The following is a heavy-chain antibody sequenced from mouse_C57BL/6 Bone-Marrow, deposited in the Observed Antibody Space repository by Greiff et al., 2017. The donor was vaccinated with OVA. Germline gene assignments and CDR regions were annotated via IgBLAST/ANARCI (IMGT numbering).Heavy chain of an antibody. CDR2: IDPENGDT. CDR1: GFNIKDDY. V-gene: IGHV14-4*01. CDR3: TRWYDYDTWFAC. J-gene: IGHJ3*01. D-gene: IGHD2-4*01. Sequence: VQLQQSGAELVRPGASVKLSCTASGFNIKDDYMHWVKQRPEQGLEWIGWIDPENGDTEYASKFQGKATITADTSSNTAYLQLSRLTSEDTAVYYCTRWYDYDTWFACWGQGTLVTGSA.